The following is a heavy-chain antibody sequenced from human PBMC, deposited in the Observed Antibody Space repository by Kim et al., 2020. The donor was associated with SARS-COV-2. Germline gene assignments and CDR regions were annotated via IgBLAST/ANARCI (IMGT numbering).Heavy chain of an antibody. V-gene: IGHV4-34*01. D-gene: IGHD4-17*01. Sequence: SETLSLTCAVYGGSFSGYYWSWIRQPPGKGLEWIGEINHSGSTNYNPSLKSRVTISVDTSKNQFSLKLSSVTAADTAVYYCARKTMTTVSPFDYWGQGT. CDR1: GGSFSGYY. CDR2: INHSGST. CDR3: ARKTMTTVSPFDY. J-gene: IGHJ4*02.